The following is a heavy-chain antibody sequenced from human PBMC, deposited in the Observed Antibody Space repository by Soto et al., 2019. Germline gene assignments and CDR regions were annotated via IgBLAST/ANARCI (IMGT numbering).Heavy chain of an antibody. J-gene: IGHJ4*02. Sequence: GGSLRLSCAASGFTFSSFGMNWVRQAPGKGLEWLSYISSGSGTKYYTDSVKGRVTISRDNAKNSLYLQMSSLTDEDTAVYFCTRDSSAAGYFDYWGQGTLVTVSS. D-gene: IGHD6-19*01. CDR2: ISSGSGTK. V-gene: IGHV3-48*02. CDR3: TRDSSAAGYFDY. CDR1: GFTFSSFG.